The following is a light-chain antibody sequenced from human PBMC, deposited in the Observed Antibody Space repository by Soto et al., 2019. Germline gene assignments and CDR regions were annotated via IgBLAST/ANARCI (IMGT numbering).Light chain of an antibody. CDR1: SSDVGGYNY. Sequence: QSALTQPASVSGSPGQSIAISCTGTSSDVGGYNYVSWHQQHPGKAPKVLISVVSNRPSGVSNRFSGSKSGNTASLTISGLQAEDEADYYCSSYAGTYTYVFGTGTKLTVL. J-gene: IGLJ1*01. V-gene: IGLV2-14*01. CDR3: SSYAGTYTYV. CDR2: VVS.